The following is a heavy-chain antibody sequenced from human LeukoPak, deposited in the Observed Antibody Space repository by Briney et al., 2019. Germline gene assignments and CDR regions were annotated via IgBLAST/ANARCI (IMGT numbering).Heavy chain of an antibody. J-gene: IGHJ4*02. Sequence: QPGGSLRLSCAASGFTFSSYWMSWVRQAPGKGLEWVANIKQDESEKYYVDSVKGRFTISRDNAKNSLYLQMNSLRAEDTAVYYCARDKIEGPTKLDYWGQGILVTVCS. D-gene: IGHD1-1*01. CDR2: IKQDESEK. CDR1: GFTFSSYW. V-gene: IGHV3-7*03. CDR3: ARDKIEGPTKLDY.